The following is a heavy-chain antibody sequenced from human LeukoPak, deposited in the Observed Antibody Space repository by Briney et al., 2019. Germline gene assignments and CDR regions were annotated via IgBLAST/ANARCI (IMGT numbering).Heavy chain of an antibody. V-gene: IGHV3-74*01. CDR1: GFTFSKYW. CDR3: ATKQWLAPPPDS. J-gene: IGHJ4*02. Sequence: GGSLRLSCAASGFTFSKYWMLWVRRAPGKGLESVSRINTDGTVTTYADSVKGRFTVPRDNADNTMFLQMTSVRDEDTAVYYCATKQWLAPPPDSWGQGTPVTVSS. D-gene: IGHD6-19*01. CDR2: INTDGTVT.